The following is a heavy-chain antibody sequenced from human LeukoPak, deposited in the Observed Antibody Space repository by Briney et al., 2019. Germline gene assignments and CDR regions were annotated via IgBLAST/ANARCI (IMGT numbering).Heavy chain of an antibody. Sequence: ASVTVSCKVSGYTLTELSMHWVRQAPGKGLEWMGGFDPEDGETIYAQKFQGRVTITADESTSTAYMELSSLRSEDTAVYYCARHSIAVAGTDYYYYYGMDVWGQGTTVTVSS. CDR2: FDPEDGET. CDR3: ARHSIAVAGTDYYYYYGMDV. CDR1: GYTLTELS. J-gene: IGHJ6*02. D-gene: IGHD6-19*01. V-gene: IGHV1-24*01.